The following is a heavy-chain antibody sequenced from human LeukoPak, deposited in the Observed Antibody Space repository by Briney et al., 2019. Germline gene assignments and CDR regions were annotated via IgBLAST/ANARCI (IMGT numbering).Heavy chain of an antibody. Sequence: SETLSPTCTVSGGSISSSSYYWGWIRQPPGKGLEWIGSIYYSGSTYYNPSLKSRVTISVDTSKNQFSLRLSSVTAADTAVYYCAREPGYCSSTSCYKPNNWFDPWGQGTLVTVSS. CDR2: IYYSGST. V-gene: IGHV4-39*07. D-gene: IGHD2-2*01. CDR3: AREPGYCSSTSCYKPNNWFDP. CDR1: GGSISSSSYY. J-gene: IGHJ5*02.